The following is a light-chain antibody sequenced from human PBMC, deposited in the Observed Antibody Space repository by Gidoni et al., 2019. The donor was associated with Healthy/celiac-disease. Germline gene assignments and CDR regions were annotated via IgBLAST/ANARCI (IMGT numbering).Light chain of an antibody. Sequence: VLTQSPGTPSLSPGARATLSCRASQSVSSSYLAWYQQTPGQAPRLLIYCASSRATGILAKFSGSGSGTDFTITISRLEPEDFAVYYCRQYGSSPRTFGQGTKVEIK. V-gene: IGKV3-20*01. CDR3: RQYGSSPRT. CDR2: CAS. CDR1: QSVSSSY. J-gene: IGKJ1*01.